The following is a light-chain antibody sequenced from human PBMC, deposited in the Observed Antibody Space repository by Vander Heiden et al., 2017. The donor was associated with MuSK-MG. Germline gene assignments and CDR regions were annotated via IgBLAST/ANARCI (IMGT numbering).Light chain of an antibody. CDR1: STDLGHSDS. CDR2: DVN. Sequence: QSALTQPASVSASPGQSITISCTGTSTDLGHSDSVSWYQQPPGKAHKVMIFDVNERASGGSNRFSGSKSGNAASLTISGRQTEDEADYYCASDTSSSTVLFGGGTKLTVL. V-gene: IGLV2-14*03. J-gene: IGLJ3*02. CDR3: ASDTSSSTVL.